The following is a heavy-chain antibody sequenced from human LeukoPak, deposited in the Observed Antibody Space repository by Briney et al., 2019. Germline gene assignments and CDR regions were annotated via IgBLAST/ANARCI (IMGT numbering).Heavy chain of an antibody. CDR3: ARGRIYGD. CDR1: GGSFSGYY. CDR2: INHSGSA. D-gene: IGHD4-17*01. Sequence: PSETLSLTCAVYGGSFSGYYWSWIRQPPGKGLEWIGEINHSGSANYNPSLKSRVTISVDTSKNQFSLKLSSVTAADTAVYYCARGRIYGDWGQGTLVTVSS. V-gene: IGHV4-34*01. J-gene: IGHJ4*02.